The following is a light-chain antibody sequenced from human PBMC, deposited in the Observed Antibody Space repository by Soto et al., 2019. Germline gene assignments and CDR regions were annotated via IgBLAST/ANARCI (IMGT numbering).Light chain of an antibody. V-gene: IGKV1-9*01. CDR1: QGISSY. CDR3: LQHDTYPLT. CDR2: GAF. J-gene: IGKJ4*01. Sequence: IQLTQSPSSLSASVGDRVTITCRASQGISSYLAWYQQKPGKAPKRLIYGAFNLHSGVSSRFSRSGSGTEFTLTITSLQPEDSATYYCLQHDTYPLTFGGGTKVDIK.